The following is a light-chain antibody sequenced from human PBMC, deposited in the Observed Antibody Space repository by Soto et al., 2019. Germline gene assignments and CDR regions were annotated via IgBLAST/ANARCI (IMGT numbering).Light chain of an antibody. CDR2: DDR. CDR1: NIGSKS. V-gene: IGLV3-21*02. Sequence: SYELTQPPSVSVAPGQTARITCGGNNIGSKSVHWYQQKPGQAPVLVVYDDRDRPSGIPERFSGSNSGNTATLTISRVEAGDEADYYCQVWDSSSDHHYVFGTGTKVTVL. J-gene: IGLJ1*01. CDR3: QVWDSSSDHHYV.